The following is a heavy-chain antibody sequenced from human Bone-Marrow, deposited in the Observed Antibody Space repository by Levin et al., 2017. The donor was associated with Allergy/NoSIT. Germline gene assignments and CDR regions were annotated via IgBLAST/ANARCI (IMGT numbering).Heavy chain of an antibody. Sequence: SETLSLTCTVSGGSIGTYSWNWIRQPPGKGLEWIGYIYYSGSASYNPSLQSRVAISLDTSKNQFSLKLSSVTEAETAVYYCAGDVRPDSAVEGYSYYYIDVWAKGTTVTVSS. CDR1: GGSIGTYS. V-gene: IGHV4-59*01. D-gene: IGHD2-2*01. J-gene: IGHJ6*03. CDR3: AGDVRPDSAVEGYSYYYIDV. CDR2: IYYSGSA.